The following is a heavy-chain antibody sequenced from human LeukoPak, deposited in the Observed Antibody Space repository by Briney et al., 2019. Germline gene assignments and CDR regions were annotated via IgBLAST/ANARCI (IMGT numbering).Heavy chain of an antibody. J-gene: IGHJ2*01. CDR3: AREGGTAMVNHWYFDL. D-gene: IGHD5-18*01. CDR1: GFIFSSFA. V-gene: IGHV3-30-3*01. Sequence: GGSLRLSCAASGFIFSSFAMHWVRQAPGKGLEWVALISYDGNNKYYADSVKGRFTISRDNSKNTLYLQMNSLRAEDTALYYCAREGGTAMVNHWYFDLWGRGTPVTVSS. CDR2: ISYDGNNK.